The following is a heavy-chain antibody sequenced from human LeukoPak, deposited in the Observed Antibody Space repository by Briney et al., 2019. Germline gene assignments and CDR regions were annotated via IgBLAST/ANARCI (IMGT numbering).Heavy chain of an antibody. Sequence: PSETLSLTCTVSGGSISSSSYYWGWIRQPPGKGLEWIGSIYYSGSTYYNPSLKSRVTISVDTSKNQFSLKLSSVTAADTAVYYCARETHAHMKDIVVVVAANQFDYWGQGTLVTVSS. CDR2: IYYSGST. D-gene: IGHD2-15*01. CDR1: GGSISSSSYY. CDR3: ARETHAHMKDIVVVVAANQFDY. V-gene: IGHV4-39*07. J-gene: IGHJ4*02.